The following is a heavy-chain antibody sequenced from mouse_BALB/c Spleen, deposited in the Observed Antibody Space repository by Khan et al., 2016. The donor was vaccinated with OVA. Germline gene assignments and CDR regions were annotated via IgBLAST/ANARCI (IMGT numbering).Heavy chain of an antibody. CDR2: INTYTGEP. CDR1: GYTFTNYG. D-gene: IGHD2-10*01. Sequence: QIQLVQSGPELKKPGETVKISCKASGYTFTNYGMNWVKQSPGKALKWMGWINTYTGEPTYADDFKGRFAFSLETSASTVYLQINNLKNEDTATYFCARPPYFSYTRDHWGQGTSVTVSS. J-gene: IGHJ4*01. CDR3: ARPPYFSYTRDH. V-gene: IGHV9-3-1*01.